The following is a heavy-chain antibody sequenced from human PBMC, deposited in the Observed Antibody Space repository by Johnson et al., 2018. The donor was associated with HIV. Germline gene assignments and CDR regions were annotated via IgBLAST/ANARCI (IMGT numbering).Heavy chain of an antibody. J-gene: IGHJ3*02. V-gene: IGHV3-NL1*01. Sequence: QVQLVESGGGVVQPGRSLRLSCVASGFTFSSSAMHWVRQAPGKGLEWVSSISGGGGNTFYADSVKGRFTISRDNSKNTLYLQMNSLRAEDTAVYYCAKDSSVLLCFDIWGQGTMVTVSS. CDR3: AKDSSVLLCFDI. D-gene: IGHD3-10*01. CDR1: GFTFSSSA. CDR2: ISGGGGNT.